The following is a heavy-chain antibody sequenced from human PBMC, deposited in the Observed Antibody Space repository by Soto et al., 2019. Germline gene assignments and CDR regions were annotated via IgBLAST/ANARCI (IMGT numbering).Heavy chain of an antibody. CDR1: GDSVSSNSAS. CDR2: TYYRSKWYN. D-gene: IGHD6-6*01. V-gene: IGHV6-1*01. J-gene: IGHJ4*02. Sequence: SQTLSLTCAISGDSVSSNSASWNLIRQSPSRGLEWLGRTYYRSKWYNDYAVSVKSRITINPDTSKNQFSLQLNSVTPEDTAVYYCARDSWQLAGGSPFDYWGQGTLVTVYS. CDR3: ARDSWQLAGGSPFDY.